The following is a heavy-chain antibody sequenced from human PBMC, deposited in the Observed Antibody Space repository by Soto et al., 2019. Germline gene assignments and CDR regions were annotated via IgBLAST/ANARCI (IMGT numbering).Heavy chain of an antibody. Sequence: QVQLQESGPGLVKPSETLSLTCAVSGGSISSETWWSWVRQPPGKGLEWIGEIFRTGSTNYNPSLKSRVTISLDKSKNQFSLKLSSVTAADTAVYYCAIVAPALDYWVQGTLVTVSS. V-gene: IGHV4-4*02. CDR2: IFRTGST. CDR1: GGSISSETW. CDR3: AIVAPALDY. J-gene: IGHJ4*02.